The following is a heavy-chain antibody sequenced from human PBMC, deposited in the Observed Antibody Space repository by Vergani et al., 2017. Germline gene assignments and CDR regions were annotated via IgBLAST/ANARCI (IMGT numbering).Heavy chain of an antibody. D-gene: IGHD6-6*01. V-gene: IGHV4-39*01. CDR3: ASPEYSSSADERAFDI. Sequence: QLQLQASGPGLVKPSETLSLTCTVSGGSISSSSYYWGWIRQPPGKGLEWIGGIYYSGSTYYNPSLKSRVTISVDTSKNQFSLKLSSVTAADTSVYYCASPEYSSSADERAFDIWGQGTMVTVSS. J-gene: IGHJ3*02. CDR2: IYYSGST. CDR1: GGSISSSSYY.